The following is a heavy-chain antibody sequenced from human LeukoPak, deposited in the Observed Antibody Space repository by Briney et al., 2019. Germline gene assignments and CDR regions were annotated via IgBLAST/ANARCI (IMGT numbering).Heavy chain of an antibody. CDR3: AKVESYCGGDCYYY. Sequence: PGGSLRLSCAASGFSFSSYAMHWVRQAPGKGLEWVAFIRYDGSNKYYADSVKGRFTISRDNSKNTLYLQMNSLRAEDTAVYYCAKVESYCGGDCYYYWGQGTLVTVSS. V-gene: IGHV3-30*02. CDR1: GFSFSSYA. J-gene: IGHJ4*02. CDR2: IRYDGSNK. D-gene: IGHD2-21*01.